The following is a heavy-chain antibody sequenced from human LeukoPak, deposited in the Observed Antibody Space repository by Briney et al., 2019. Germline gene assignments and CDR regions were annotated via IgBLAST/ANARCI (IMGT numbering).Heavy chain of an antibody. CDR1: GGSISSYY. CDR2: IYYSGST. CDR3: AITGYSSSARRPGFDY. D-gene: IGHD6-13*01. J-gene: IGHJ4*02. Sequence: PSETLSLTCTVSGGSISSYYRSWIRQPPGKGLEWIGYIYYSGSTNYNPSLKSRVTISVDTSKNQFSLKLSSVTAADTAVYYCAITGYSSSARRPGFDYWGQGTLVTVSS. V-gene: IGHV4-59*12.